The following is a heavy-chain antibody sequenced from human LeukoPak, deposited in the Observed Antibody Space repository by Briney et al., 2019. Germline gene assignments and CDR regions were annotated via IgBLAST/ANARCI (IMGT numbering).Heavy chain of an antibody. J-gene: IGHJ3*02. V-gene: IGHV1-2*02. D-gene: IGHD3-22*01. CDR1: GYTFTGYY. CDR2: INPNSGGT. Sequence: ASVQVSCKASGYTFTGYYMHWVRQAPGQGLEWMGWINPNSGGTNYAQKFQGRVTMTRDTSISTAYMELSRLRSDDTALYFCARGLSGITMIVVVINPNDAFDIWGQGTMVTVSS. CDR3: ARGLSGITMIVVVINPNDAFDI.